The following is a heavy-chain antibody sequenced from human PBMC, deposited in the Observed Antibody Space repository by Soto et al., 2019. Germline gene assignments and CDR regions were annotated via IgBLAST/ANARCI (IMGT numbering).Heavy chain of an antibody. CDR1: EFSASNNY. V-gene: IGHV3-66*01. J-gene: IGHJ4*02. Sequence: PGGALRVSCAACEFSASNNYMSWVRQAPGKGLEWVSVIYSGGSTYCADSVKGRFTISRDNSKNTLYLQMNSLRAEDTAVYYCAREDLNGTDYWGQGTLVTVSS. CDR3: AREDLNGTDY. CDR2: IYSGGST.